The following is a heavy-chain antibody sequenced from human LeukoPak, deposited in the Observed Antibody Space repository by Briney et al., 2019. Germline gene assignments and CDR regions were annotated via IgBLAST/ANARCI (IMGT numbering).Heavy chain of an antibody. V-gene: IGHV3-66*01. J-gene: IGHJ4*01. CDR2: IYSGGTT. Sequence: GGSLRLSCAVSGFTVATNYMSWVRQAPGKGLEWVSVIYSGGTTNYADSVRARFTISRDTSANTLYLQMDRPRVEDTAVYYCVRDHYYDCSGYYDYWGQGTLVTVSS. CDR1: GFTVATNY. D-gene: IGHD3-9*01. CDR3: VRDHYYDCSGYYDY.